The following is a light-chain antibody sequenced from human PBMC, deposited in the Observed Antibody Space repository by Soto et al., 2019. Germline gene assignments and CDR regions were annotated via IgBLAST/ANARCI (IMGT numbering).Light chain of an antibody. J-gene: IGKJ1*01. Sequence: EIVLTQSPGTLSLSPGERATLSCRASQSFSSTYLVWYQQRPGQAPRLLMYGASNRATGIPDRFSANGSGTDFILTISRLEPEDLAVDYCQQYGGSPPWTFGQGTKVEIK. CDR1: QSFSSTY. V-gene: IGKV3-20*01. CDR2: GAS. CDR3: QQYGGSPPWT.